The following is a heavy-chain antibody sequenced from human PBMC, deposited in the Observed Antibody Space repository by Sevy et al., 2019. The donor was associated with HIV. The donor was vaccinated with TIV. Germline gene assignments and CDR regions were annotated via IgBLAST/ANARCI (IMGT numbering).Heavy chain of an antibody. V-gene: IGHV3-7*01. Sequence: GGSLRLSCAASGFSLSTYWNNWVRQAPGKGLEWVGTMNQDGTERDYVDSLKGRLTISRANTKTSLFLQMNSLSAEDTGVYYCVREGLGGFSYSLDCWGQGTLVTVSS. CDR1: GFSLSTYW. D-gene: IGHD3-16*01. CDR2: MNQDGTER. CDR3: VREGLGGFSYSLDC. J-gene: IGHJ4*02.